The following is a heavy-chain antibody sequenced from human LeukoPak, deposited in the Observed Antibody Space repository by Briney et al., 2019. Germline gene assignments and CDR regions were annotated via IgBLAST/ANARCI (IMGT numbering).Heavy chain of an antibody. CDR2: IYHSGST. V-gene: IGHV4-38-2*02. J-gene: IGHJ4*02. CDR1: GYSISSGYY. CDR3: AREQTPSRQYQLLSPFDY. Sequence: KPSETLSLTCTVSGYSISSGYYWGWIRQPPGKGLEWIGSIYHSGSTYYNPSLKSRVTISVDTSKNQFSLKLSSVTAADTAVYYCAREQTPSRQYQLLSPFDYWGQGTLVTVSS. D-gene: IGHD2-2*01.